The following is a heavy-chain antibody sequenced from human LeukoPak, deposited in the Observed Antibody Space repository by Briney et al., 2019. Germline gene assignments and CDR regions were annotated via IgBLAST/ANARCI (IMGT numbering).Heavy chain of an antibody. CDR3: ARDYYDSSGYYY. D-gene: IGHD3-22*01. V-gene: IGHV3-66*01. CDR1: GFTVSSNY. J-gene: IGHJ4*02. Sequence: GGSLRLSCAAPGFTVSSNYMSWVRQAPGKGLEWVSVIYSGGSTYYADSVKGRFTISRDNSKNTLYLQMNSLRAEDTAVYYCARDYYDSSGYYYWGQGTLVTVSS. CDR2: IYSGGST.